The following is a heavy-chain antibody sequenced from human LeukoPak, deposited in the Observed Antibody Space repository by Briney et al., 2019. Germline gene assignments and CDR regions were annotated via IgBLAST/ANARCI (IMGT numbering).Heavy chain of an antibody. CDR1: GGSISSYY. CDR3: AGDYYDSSGYYSYYYYYMDV. J-gene: IGHJ6*03. CDR2: IYTSGST. D-gene: IGHD3-22*01. Sequence: SETLSLTCTVSGGSISSYYWSWIRQPAGKGLEWIVRIYTSGSTNYNPSLKSRVTMSVDTSKNQFSLKLSSVTAADTDVYYCAGDYYDSSGYYSYYYYYMDVWGKGTTVTVSS. V-gene: IGHV4-4*07.